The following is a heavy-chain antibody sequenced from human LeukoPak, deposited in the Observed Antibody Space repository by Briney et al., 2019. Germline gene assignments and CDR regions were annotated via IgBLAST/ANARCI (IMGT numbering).Heavy chain of an antibody. CDR3: ARDQYYYDSSGYCDY. CDR2: INWNGGST. J-gene: IGHJ4*02. CDR1: GFTFDDYG. Sequence: GGSLRLSCAASGFTFDDYGMSWVRQAPGKGLEWVSGINWNGGSTGYADSVKGRFTISRDNAKNSLYLQMNSLRAEDTALYYCARDQYYYDSSGYCDYWGQGTLVTVSS. V-gene: IGHV3-20*04. D-gene: IGHD3-22*01.